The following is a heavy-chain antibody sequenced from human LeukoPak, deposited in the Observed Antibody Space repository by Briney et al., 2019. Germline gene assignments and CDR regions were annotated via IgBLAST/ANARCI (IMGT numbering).Heavy chain of an antibody. D-gene: IGHD2/OR15-2a*01. CDR2: ISTRGRTI. Sequence: PGGSLRLSCAASGFTFSSYEMNWVRQAPGKGLEWVSYISTRGRTIYYADSVKGRLTISRDNAKNSLYLQMNSLRAEDAAVYYCARGYFLGFDYWGQGTLVTVSS. J-gene: IGHJ4*02. CDR1: GFTFSSYE. CDR3: ARGYFLGFDY. V-gene: IGHV3-48*03.